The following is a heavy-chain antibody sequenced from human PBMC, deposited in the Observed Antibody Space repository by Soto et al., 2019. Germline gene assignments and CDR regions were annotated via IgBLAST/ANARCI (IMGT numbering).Heavy chain of an antibody. Sequence: ESGGGVVQPGRSLRLSCAASGFTFSSYAMHWVRQAPGKGLEWVAVIWYDGNNKYYADSVQGRFTISRDNSKNTLYLQMNSLRAEDTAVYYCARVAQSSGYSGVDYWGQGTLVTVSS. J-gene: IGHJ4*02. CDR1: GFTFSSYA. V-gene: IGHV3-33*01. CDR3: ARVAQSSGYSGVDY. CDR2: IWYDGNNK. D-gene: IGHD6-25*01.